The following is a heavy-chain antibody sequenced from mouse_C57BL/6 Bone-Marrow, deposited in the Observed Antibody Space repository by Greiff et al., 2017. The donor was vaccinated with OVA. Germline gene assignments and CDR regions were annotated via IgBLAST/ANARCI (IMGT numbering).Heavy chain of an antibody. V-gene: IGHV1-18*01. D-gene: IGHD3-3*01. J-gene: IGHJ3*01. CDR3: ARRLGQWFAY. Sequence: EVQLQQSGPELVKPGASVKIPCKASGYTFTDYNMDWVKQSHGKSLEWIGDINPNNGGTIYNQKFKGKATLTVEKSSSTAYMELRSLTSEDTAVYYCARRLGQWFAYWGQGTLVTVSA. CDR1: GYTFTDYN. CDR2: INPNNGGT.